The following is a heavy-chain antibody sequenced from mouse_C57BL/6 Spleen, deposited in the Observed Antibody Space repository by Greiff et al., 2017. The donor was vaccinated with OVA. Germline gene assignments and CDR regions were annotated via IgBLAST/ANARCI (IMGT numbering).Heavy chain of an antibody. CDR1: GFTFSDYG. D-gene: IGHD1-1*01. J-gene: IGHJ4*01. Sequence: EVHLVESGGGLVKPGGSLKLSCAASGFTFSDYGMHWVRQAPEKGLAWVAYISSGSSTIYYADTVKGRFTISRDNAKNTLFLQMTSLRSEDTAMYYCARPFITTVVDAMDYWGQGTSVTVSS. V-gene: IGHV5-17*01. CDR3: ARPFITTVVDAMDY. CDR2: ISSGSSTI.